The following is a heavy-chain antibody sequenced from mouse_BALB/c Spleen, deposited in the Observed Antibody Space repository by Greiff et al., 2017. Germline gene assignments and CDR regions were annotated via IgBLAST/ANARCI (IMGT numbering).Heavy chain of an antibody. CDR2: ILPGSGST. CDR1: GYTFSSYW. V-gene: IGHV1-9*01. D-gene: IGHD1-2*01. Sequence: QVHVKQSGAELMKPGASVKISCKATGYTFSSYWIEWVKQRPGHGLEWIGEILPGSGSTNYNEKFKGKATFTADTSSNTAYMQLSSLTSEDSAVYYCARGATAYAMDYWGQGTSVTVSS. J-gene: IGHJ4*01. CDR3: ARGATAYAMDY.